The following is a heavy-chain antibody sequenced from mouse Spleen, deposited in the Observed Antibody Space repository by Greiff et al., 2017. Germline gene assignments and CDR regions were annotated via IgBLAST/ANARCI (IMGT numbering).Heavy chain of an antibody. CDR1: GYSFTGYY. CDR2: INPSTGGT. D-gene: IGHD4-1*01. V-gene: IGHV1-42*01. CDR3: ARRELGRYYFDY. J-gene: IGHJ2*01. Sequence: EVKLVESGPELVKPGASVKISCKASGYSFTGYYMNWVKQSPEKSLEWIGEINPSTGGTTYNQKFKAKATLTVDKSSSTAYMQLKSLTSEDSAVYYCARRELGRYYFDYWGQGTTLTVSS.